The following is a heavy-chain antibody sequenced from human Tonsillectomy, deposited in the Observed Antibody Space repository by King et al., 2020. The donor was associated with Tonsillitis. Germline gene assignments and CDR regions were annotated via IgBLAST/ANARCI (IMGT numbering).Heavy chain of an antibody. D-gene: IGHD3-10*01. Sequence: VQLVESGGGVVQPGRSLRLSCAASGFTFSSYGMHWVRQAPGKGREWVAVIWYDGSNKYYTDSVKGRFTISRDNSKNTLYLQMNSLSAEDTAVYYCASGAGLGYWGQGTLVTVSS. CDR2: IWYDGSNK. CDR3: ASGAGLGY. V-gene: IGHV3-33*08. J-gene: IGHJ4*02. CDR1: GFTFSSYG.